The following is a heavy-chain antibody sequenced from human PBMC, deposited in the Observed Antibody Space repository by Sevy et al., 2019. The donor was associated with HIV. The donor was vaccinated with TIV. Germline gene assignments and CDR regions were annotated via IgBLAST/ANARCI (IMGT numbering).Heavy chain of an antibody. CDR1: GYTFTSYG. V-gene: IGHV1-18*01. J-gene: IGHJ6*02. Sequence: ASVKVSCKASGYTFTSYGISWVRQAPGQGLEWMGWISAYNGNTNYAQKLQGRVTMTTETSTSTAYLELRSLRSDDTAVYYCARDCSSTSCPYYYYGMDVWGQGTTVTVSS. CDR3: ARDCSSTSCPYYYYGMDV. CDR2: ISAYNGNT. D-gene: IGHD2-2*01.